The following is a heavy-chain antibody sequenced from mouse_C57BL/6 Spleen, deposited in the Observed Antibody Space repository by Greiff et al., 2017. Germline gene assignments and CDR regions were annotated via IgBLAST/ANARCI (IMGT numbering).Heavy chain of an antibody. Sequence: VQLQQSGAELVRPGTSVKVSCKASGYAFTNYLIEWVKQRPGQGLEWIGVINPGSGGTNYNEKFKGKATLTADKSSSTAYMQLSSLTSEDSAVYFCARSDYGSIYWYFDVWGTGTTVTVSS. CDR2: INPGSGGT. CDR3: ARSDYGSIYWYFDV. J-gene: IGHJ1*03. CDR1: GYAFTNYL. V-gene: IGHV1-54*01. D-gene: IGHD1-1*01.